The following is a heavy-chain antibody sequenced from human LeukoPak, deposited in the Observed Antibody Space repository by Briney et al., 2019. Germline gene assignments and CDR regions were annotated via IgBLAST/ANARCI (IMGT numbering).Heavy chain of an antibody. CDR2: IIPIFGTA. CDR3: ARGPRITGTPSDY. D-gene: IGHD1-20*01. Sequence: SVKVSCKASGGTFSSYAISWVRQAPGQGLEWMGGIIPIFGTANYAQKFQGRVTITTDESTSTAYMELSSLRSEDMAVYYCARGPRITGTPSDYWGQGTLVTVSS. V-gene: IGHV1-69*05. CDR1: GGTFSSYA. J-gene: IGHJ4*02.